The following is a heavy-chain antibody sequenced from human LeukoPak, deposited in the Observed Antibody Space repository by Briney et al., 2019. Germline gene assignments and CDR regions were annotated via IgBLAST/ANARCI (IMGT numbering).Heavy chain of an antibody. Sequence: SVKVSCKASGGTFSSYAISWVRQAPGQGLEWMGRIIPIFGTANYAQKFQGRVTITTDESTSTAYMELSGLRSEDTAVYYCASPQNGYSYGYYWGQGTLVTVSS. CDR2: IIPIFGTA. D-gene: IGHD5-18*01. CDR1: GGTFSSYA. CDR3: ASPQNGYSYGYY. V-gene: IGHV1-69*05. J-gene: IGHJ4*02.